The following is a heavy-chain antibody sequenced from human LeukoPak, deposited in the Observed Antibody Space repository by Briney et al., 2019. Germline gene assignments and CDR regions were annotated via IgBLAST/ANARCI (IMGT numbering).Heavy chain of an antibody. CDR1: GFTFSSYS. CDR3: AKGAGKWEPVYFDY. J-gene: IGHJ4*02. D-gene: IGHD1-26*01. CDR2: IGRDGSEK. Sequence: GGSLRLSCAASGFTFSSYSMTWVRQTPGKGLEWVAKIGRDGSEKNYVDSMRGRITISRDNGKNSVDLQMNSLRAEDTAVYYCAKGAGKWEPVYFDYWGQGTLVTVSS. V-gene: IGHV3-7*01.